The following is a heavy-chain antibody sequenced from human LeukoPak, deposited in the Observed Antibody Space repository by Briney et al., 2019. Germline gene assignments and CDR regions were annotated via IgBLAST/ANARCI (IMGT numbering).Heavy chain of an antibody. J-gene: IGHJ4*02. Sequence: ASVKVSCKASGYSLTSYGISWVRQAPGQGLEWMGWISAYNGNTNYAQKLQGRVTMTTDTSTSTAYMELRSLRSDDTAVYYCASSYCSSTSCFDWGQGTLVTVSS. D-gene: IGHD2-2*01. CDR1: GYSLTSYG. CDR3: ASSYCSSTSCFD. V-gene: IGHV1-18*01. CDR2: ISAYNGNT.